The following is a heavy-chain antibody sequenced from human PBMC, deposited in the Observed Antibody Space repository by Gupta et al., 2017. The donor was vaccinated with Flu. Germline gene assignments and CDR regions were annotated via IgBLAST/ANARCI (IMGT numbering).Heavy chain of an antibody. CDR2: ISWNSGSI. D-gene: IGHD3-3*02. CDR1: GLTFDDLA. J-gene: IGHJ4*02. CDR3: AKIGSSN. Sequence: EVQLVESGGGLVQPGRSLGLSCADSGLTFDDLAMHCVQQVPGNGLEWVSGISWNSGSIGYADSVKGRFTISRDNAKNSLYLQMNSLRAENTALYYCAKIGSSNWGQGTLVTVSS. V-gene: IGHV3-9*01.